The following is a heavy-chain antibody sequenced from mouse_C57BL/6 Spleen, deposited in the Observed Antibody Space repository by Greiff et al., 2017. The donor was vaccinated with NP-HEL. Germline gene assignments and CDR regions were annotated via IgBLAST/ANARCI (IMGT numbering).Heavy chain of an antibody. D-gene: IGHD1-1*01. Sequence: EVKLMESGGGLVQPKGSLKLSCAASGFSFNTYAMNWVRQAPGKGLEWVARIRSKSNNYATYYADSVKDRFTISRDDSESMLYLQMNNLKTEDTAMYYCVRRDYGDYYAMDYWGQGTSVTVSS. J-gene: IGHJ4*01. CDR2: IRSKSNNYAT. CDR1: GFSFNTYA. CDR3: VRRDYGDYYAMDY. V-gene: IGHV10-1*01.